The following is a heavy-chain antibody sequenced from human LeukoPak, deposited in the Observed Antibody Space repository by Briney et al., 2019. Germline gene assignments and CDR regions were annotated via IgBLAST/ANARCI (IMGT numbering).Heavy chain of an antibody. V-gene: IGHV4-30-2*01. D-gene: IGHD2-15*01. CDR1: GGSISSGGYS. Sequence: SETLSLTCTVSGGSISSGGYSWSWIRQPPGKGLEWIGYIYHSGSTYYNPSLKSRVTISVDRSKNQFSLKLSSVTAADTAVYYCARVDCSGGSCYSPFDPWGQGTLVTVSS. CDR3: ARVDCSGGSCYSPFDP. J-gene: IGHJ5*02. CDR2: IYHSGST.